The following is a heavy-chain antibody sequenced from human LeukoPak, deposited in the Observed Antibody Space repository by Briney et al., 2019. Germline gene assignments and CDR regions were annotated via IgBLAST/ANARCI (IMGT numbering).Heavy chain of an antibody. CDR1: GFTFSDYY. Sequence: GGSLRLSCAASGFTFSDYYMTWIRQTPGKGLECISYISTTSSFTNYADSVKGRFTISRDNTKNSLCLQMNAVRADDTAVYYCARGYGDLHYWGQGTLVTVSS. V-gene: IGHV3-11*06. D-gene: IGHD4-17*01. CDR2: ISTTSSFT. CDR3: ARGYGDLHY. J-gene: IGHJ4*02.